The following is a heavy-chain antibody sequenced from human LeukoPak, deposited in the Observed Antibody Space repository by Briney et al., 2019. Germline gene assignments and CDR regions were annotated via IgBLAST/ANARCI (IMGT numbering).Heavy chain of an antibody. CDR1: GGSFSGYY. V-gene: IGHV4-34*01. CDR2: INHSGST. Sequence: PSETLSLTCAVYGGSFSGYYWSWIRQPPGKGLEWIGEINHSGSTNYNPSLKSRVTISVDTSKNQFSLKLSSVTAADTAVYYCARRPAHRGGYGDYVGYFDYWGQGTPVTVSS. J-gene: IGHJ4*02. CDR3: ARRPAHRGGYGDYVGYFDY. D-gene: IGHD4-17*01.